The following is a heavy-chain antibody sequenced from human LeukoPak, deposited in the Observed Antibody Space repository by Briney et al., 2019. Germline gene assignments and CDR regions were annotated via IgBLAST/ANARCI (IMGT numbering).Heavy chain of an antibody. CDR2: VNPNSGNT. J-gene: IGHJ5*02. D-gene: IGHD1-1*01. CDR1: GYTFTSYD. CDR3: AREKLRTDNNFDT. Sequence: ASVKVSCKASGYTFTSYDINWVRQASGQGLEWMGWVNPNSGNTGYAQKFQGRVTMTMSTSTTTAYMELSSLRSEDTAVYYCAREKLRTDNNFDTWGQGTLVTVSS. V-gene: IGHV1-8*01.